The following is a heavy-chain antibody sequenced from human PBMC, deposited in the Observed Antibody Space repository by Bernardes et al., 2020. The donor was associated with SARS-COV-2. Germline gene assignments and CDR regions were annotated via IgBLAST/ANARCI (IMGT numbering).Heavy chain of an antibody. CDR1: GGSISSGGYC. CDR2: IYYSGSI. D-gene: IGHD3-3*01. V-gene: IGHV4-31*03. CDR3: ARAHSITIFGADAFDI. Sequence: SETLSLTCTVSGGSISSGGYCWSWIRQHPGKGLEWIGDIYYSGSIYYNPSLMSRLTISVDTSKNQFSLKLSSVTAADTAVYYCARAHSITIFGADAFDIWGQGTMVTVSS. J-gene: IGHJ3*02.